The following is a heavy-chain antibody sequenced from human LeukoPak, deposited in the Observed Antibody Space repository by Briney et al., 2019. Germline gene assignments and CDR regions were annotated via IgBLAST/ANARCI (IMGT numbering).Heavy chain of an antibody. Sequence: GGSLRLSCAASGFTFSNAWMSWVRQAPGKGLESVSRLKSKTDGGTTDYAAPVKGIFTISRDDSQNTLYLQMNSLKTEDTAVYYCTTGLSNYDFWRGYPVGYWGQGTLVTVSS. V-gene: IGHV3-15*01. CDR3: TTGLSNYDFWRGYPVGY. J-gene: IGHJ4*02. D-gene: IGHD3-3*01. CDR2: LKSKTDGGTT. CDR1: GFTFSNAW.